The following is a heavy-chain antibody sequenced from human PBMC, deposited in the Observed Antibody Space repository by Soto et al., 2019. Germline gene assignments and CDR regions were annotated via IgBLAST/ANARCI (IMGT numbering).Heavy chain of an antibody. CDR2: ISAYNGNT. CDR3: ASSDGGRDFWDYYYGMDV. D-gene: IGHD2-15*01. V-gene: IGHV1-18*04. Sequence: AASVKVSCKASGYTFTSYGISWVRQAPGQGLEWMGWISAYNGNTNYAQKLQGRVTMTTDTSTSTAYMELRSLRSDDTAVYYCASSDGGRDFWDYYYGMDVWGQGTTVTVSS. J-gene: IGHJ6*02. CDR1: GYTFTSYG.